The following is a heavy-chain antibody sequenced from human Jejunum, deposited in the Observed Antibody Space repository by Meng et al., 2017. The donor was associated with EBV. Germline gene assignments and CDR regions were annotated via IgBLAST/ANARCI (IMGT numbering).Heavy chain of an antibody. CDR3: ARVRCSGGSCFYFDY. J-gene: IGHJ4*02. CDR2: IYHDGSS. V-gene: IGHV4-4*02. CDR1: GGPITSSDW. D-gene: IGHD2-15*01. Sequence: QVQLQESGPGLVNPSGTLSLTCAVSGGPITSSDWWTWVRQPPGEGLEWIGEIYHDGSSNYSPSLKSRVTILLDKSENHFSLKLNSVTAADTAVYYCARVRCSGGSCFYFDYWGQGALVTVSS.